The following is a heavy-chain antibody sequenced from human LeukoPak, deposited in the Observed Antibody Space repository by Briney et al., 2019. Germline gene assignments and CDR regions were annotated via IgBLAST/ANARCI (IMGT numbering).Heavy chain of an antibody. CDR3: AREPYGDPQGV. CDR2: IYTSGST. D-gene: IGHD4-17*01. V-gene: IGHV4-61*02. J-gene: IGHJ6*04. Sequence: SETLSLTCTVSGGSISSGSYYWSWIRQPAGKGLEWIGRIYTSGSTNYNPSLKSRVTISVDTSKNQFSLKLSSVTAADTAVYYCAREPYGDPQGVWGKGTTVTVSS. CDR1: GGSISSGSYY.